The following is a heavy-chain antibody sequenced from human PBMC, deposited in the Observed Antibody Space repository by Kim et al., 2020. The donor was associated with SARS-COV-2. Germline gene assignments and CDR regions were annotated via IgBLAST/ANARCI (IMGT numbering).Heavy chain of an antibody. CDR1: GFTFSSYW. V-gene: IGHV3-7*03. CDR3: ARDSVGYCSSTSCYDYYYGMDV. CDR2: IKQDGSEK. D-gene: IGHD2-2*01. J-gene: IGHJ6*02. Sequence: GGSLRLSCAASGFTFSSYWISWVRQAPGKGLEWVANIKQDGSEKYYVDSVKGRFTISRDNAKNSLYLQMNSLRAEDTAVYYCARDSVGYCSSTSCYDYYYGMDVWGQGTTVTVSS.